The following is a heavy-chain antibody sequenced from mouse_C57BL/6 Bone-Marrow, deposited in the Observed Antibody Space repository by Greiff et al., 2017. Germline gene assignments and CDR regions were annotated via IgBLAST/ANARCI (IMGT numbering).Heavy chain of an antibody. V-gene: IGHV1-63*01. CDR1: GYTFTNYW. CDR3: TIYYYGSSPYYFDY. J-gene: IGHJ2*01. CDR2: IYPGGGYT. Sequence: QVQLQQSGAELVRPGTSVKMSCKASGYTFTNYWIGWAKQRPGHGLEWIGDIYPGGGYTNYNEKFKGKATLTADKSSSTAYMQFSSLTSEDSAIYYCTIYYYGSSPYYFDYWGQGTTLTVSS. D-gene: IGHD1-1*01.